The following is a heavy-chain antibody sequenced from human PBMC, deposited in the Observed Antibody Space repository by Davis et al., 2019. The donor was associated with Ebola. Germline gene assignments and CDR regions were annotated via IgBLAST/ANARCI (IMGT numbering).Heavy chain of an antibody. D-gene: IGHD2-2*01. CDR1: GGSISSSSYY. CDR3: ARGSIVVPAATLGY. J-gene: IGHJ4*02. Sequence: SETLSLTCTVSGGSISSSSYYWGWIRQPPGKGLEWIGEINHSGSTNYNPSLKSRVTISVDTSKNQFSLKLSSVTAADTVVYYCARGSIVVPAATLGYWGQGTLVTVSS. V-gene: IGHV4-39*07. CDR2: INHSGST.